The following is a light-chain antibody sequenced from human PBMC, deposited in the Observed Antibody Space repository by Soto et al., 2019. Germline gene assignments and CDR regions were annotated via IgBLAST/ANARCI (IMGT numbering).Light chain of an antibody. J-gene: IGKJ1*01. V-gene: IGKV1-39*01. Sequence: DIQMTQSPYSLSASVGDRVTITCRASQSISSFLNWYQQKPGKAPRLLIYAASSLQSGVPSRFSASGSGTDFTLTISSLQPEDFATYYCQQSYSTPETFGQGTKVEIK. CDR1: QSISSF. CDR2: AAS. CDR3: QQSYSTPET.